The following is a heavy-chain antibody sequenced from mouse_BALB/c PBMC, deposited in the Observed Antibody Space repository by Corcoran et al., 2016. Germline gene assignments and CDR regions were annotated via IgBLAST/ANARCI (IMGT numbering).Heavy chain of an antibody. Sequence: QVTLKESGPGILQPSQTLSLTCSFSGFSLSTSGMGVGWIRQPSGKGLEWLAHIWWDDDKYYNTALKSGLTISKDTSKNQVFLKIASVDTADTATYYCARNRYDGNAMDYWCQGTSVTVSS. CDR2: IWWDDDK. V-gene: IGHV8-8*01. J-gene: IGHJ4*01. CDR3: ARNRYDGNAMDY. D-gene: IGHD2-14*01. CDR1: GFSLSTSGMG.